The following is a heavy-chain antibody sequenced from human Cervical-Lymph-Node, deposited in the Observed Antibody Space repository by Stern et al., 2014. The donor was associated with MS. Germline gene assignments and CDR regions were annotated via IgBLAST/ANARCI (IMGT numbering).Heavy chain of an antibody. J-gene: IGHJ3*02. CDR2: IYYSGST. V-gene: IGHV4-59*01. D-gene: IGHD4-23*01. CDR1: GGSISSYY. CDR3: ARDLDGGNSPGAFDI. Sequence: QLQLQESGPGLGKPSETLSLTCTVSGGSISSYYWSWIRQPPGKGLEWIGYIYYSGSTNYNPSLKSRVTISVDTSKNQFSLKLSSVTAADTAVYYCARDLDGGNSPGAFDIWGQGTMVTVSS.